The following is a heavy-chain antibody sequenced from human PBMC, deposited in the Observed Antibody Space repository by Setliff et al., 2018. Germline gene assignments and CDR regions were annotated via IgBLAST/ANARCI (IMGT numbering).Heavy chain of an antibody. V-gene: IGHV3-72*01. J-gene: IGHJ4*02. CDR2: AKNKGYNYTT. CDR3: GVWIYGLGY. D-gene: IGHD3-16*01. Sequence: GALRLSCAASGFTFSDHHMDWVRQAPGKGLEWVGRAKNKGYNYTTEYAASVRGRFTISRDDSKNSLFLQMNSLKTEDTAVYYCGVWIYGLGYWGQGTLVTVSS. CDR1: GFTFSDHH.